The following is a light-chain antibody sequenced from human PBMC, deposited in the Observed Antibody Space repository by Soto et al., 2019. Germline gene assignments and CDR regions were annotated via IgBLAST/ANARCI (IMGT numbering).Light chain of an antibody. Sequence: QSALTQPASVSGSPGQSITIPCTGTSSDVGGYKHVSWYQQHPGKAPKLMIYDVSDRPSGVSNRFSGSKSGNTASLTISGLQAEDEADYYCSSYTSSSTLYVVFGGGTKLTVL. CDR2: DVS. CDR3: SSYTSSSTLYVV. V-gene: IGLV2-14*01. J-gene: IGLJ2*01. CDR1: SSDVGGYKH.